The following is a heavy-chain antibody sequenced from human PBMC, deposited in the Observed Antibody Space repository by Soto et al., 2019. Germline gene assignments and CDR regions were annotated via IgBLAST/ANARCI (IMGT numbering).Heavy chain of an antibody. Sequence: LPETLSLTCAVYGGSFSGYYWSWIRQPPGKGLEWIGEINHSGSTNYNPSLKSRVTISVDTSKNQFSLKLSSVTAADTAVYYCARGRGYYDSSGYYYLGVLDYWGQGTLVTVSS. CDR2: INHSGST. CDR1: GGSFSGYY. V-gene: IGHV4-34*01. D-gene: IGHD3-22*01. J-gene: IGHJ4*02. CDR3: ARGRGYYDSSGYYYLGVLDY.